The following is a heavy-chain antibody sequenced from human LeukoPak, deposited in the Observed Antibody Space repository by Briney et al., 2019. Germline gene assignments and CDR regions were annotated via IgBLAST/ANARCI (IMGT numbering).Heavy chain of an antibody. Sequence: SETLSLTCTVSGGSLSSGSYYWGWIRQPPGKGLEWIGSIYYSGITYYNPSLKSRVTISVDTSKNQFSLKLNSLTAADTAVYYCARIMWLAYYYFDYWGQGALVTVSS. CDR1: GGSLSSGSYY. J-gene: IGHJ4*02. CDR3: ARIMWLAYYYFDY. V-gene: IGHV4-39*01. CDR2: IYYSGIT. D-gene: IGHD6-19*01.